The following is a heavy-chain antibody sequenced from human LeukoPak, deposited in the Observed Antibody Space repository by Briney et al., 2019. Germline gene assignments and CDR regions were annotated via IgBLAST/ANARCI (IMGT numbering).Heavy chain of an antibody. J-gene: IGHJ6*04. Sequence: ASVKVSFKASGYTFTNYAIHWVRQAPGQRLGRMGWINAANSNTKYSEQFQGRVTITRDTSASTAYREMSSLKSENTAVYYCARAHQALWFRDLRVYAMDVWGKGTTVTVSS. CDR3: ARAHQALWFRDLRVYAMDV. V-gene: IGHV1-3*01. D-gene: IGHD3-10*01. CDR2: INAANSNT. CDR1: GYTFTNYA.